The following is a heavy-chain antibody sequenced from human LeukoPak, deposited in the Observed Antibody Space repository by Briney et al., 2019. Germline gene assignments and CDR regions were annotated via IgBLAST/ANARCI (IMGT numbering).Heavy chain of an antibody. CDR2: INHSGST. CDR3: ARRFPGLGEDPTWYFDY. Sequence: PSETLSLTCAVYGGSFSGYYWSWIRQPPGKGLEWIGEINHSGSTNYNPSLKSRVTISVDTSKNQFSLKLSSVTAADTAVYYCARRFPGLGEDPTWYFDYWGQGTLVTVSS. J-gene: IGHJ4*02. D-gene: IGHD2-21*01. CDR1: GGSFSGYY. V-gene: IGHV4-34*01.